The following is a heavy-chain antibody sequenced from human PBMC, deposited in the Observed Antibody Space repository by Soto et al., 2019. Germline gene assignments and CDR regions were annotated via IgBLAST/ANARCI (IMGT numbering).Heavy chain of an antibody. CDR2: IYSGGGT. D-gene: IGHD1-26*01. CDR1: GFTVSSNS. Sequence: GGSLRLSCAASGFTVSSNSMSWVRQAPGKGLEWVSVIYSGGGTYYADSVKDRFTISRDNSKNTLYLQMNTLRAEDTAVYYCARVATTYHFDCWGQGTLVTVSS. V-gene: IGHV3-66*01. CDR3: ARVATTYHFDC. J-gene: IGHJ4*02.